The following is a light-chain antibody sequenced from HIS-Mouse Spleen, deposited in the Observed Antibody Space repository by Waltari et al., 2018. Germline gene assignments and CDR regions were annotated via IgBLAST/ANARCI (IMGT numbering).Light chain of an antibody. CDR3: QQYGSSPPLT. V-gene: IGKV3-20*01. J-gene: IGKJ4*01. CDR2: GAS. CDR1: QSVSSSY. Sequence: ELVLTHSPGTLSLSPGGRATLSCRASQSVSSSYLAWYQQKPGQAPRLLIYGASSRATGIPDRFSGSGSGTDFTLTISRLEPEDFAVYYCQQYGSSPPLTFGGGTKVEIK.